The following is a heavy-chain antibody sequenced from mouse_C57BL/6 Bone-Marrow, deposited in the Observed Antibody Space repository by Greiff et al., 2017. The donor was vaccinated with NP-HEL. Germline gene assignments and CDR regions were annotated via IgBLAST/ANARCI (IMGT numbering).Heavy chain of an antibody. V-gene: IGHV5-17*01. CDR3: ARTTVVAKGYFDV. J-gene: IGHJ1*03. Sequence: DVMLVESGGGLVKPGGSLKLSCAASGFTFSDYGMHWVRQAPEKGLEWVAYISSGSSTTYYPDKVKGRFTISRDNAKNTLFLQMTRLRSEDTAMYYCARTTVVAKGYFDVWGTGTTVTVSA. CDR2: ISSGSSTT. D-gene: IGHD1-1*01. CDR1: GFTFSDYG.